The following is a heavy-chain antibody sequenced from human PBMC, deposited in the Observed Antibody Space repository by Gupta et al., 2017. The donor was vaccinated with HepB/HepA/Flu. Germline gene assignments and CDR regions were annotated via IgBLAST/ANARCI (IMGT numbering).Heavy chain of an antibody. CDR3: AKDLRAGYSSLKNDY. V-gene: IGHV3-23*01. D-gene: IGHD6-19*01. CDR2: ISGSGGRT. J-gene: IGHJ4*02. Sequence: EVQRLESGGGLVQPGGSLRLSCAASGFTFSSYAMRWVRQAPGKGLGWFSAISGSGGRTYYADSVKGRFTISRDNSKNTLYLQMNSLRAEDTAVYYCAKDLRAGYSSLKNDYWGQGTLVTVSS. CDR1: GFTFSSYA.